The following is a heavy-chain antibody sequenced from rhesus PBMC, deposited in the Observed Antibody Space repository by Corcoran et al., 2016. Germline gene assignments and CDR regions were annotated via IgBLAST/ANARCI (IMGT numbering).Heavy chain of an antibody. CDR1: GFTFSAYW. CDR2: ISQPSGSNT. D-gene: IGHD1-44*02. J-gene: IGHJ4*01. Sequence: EVQLVGSGGGLVQRVGSLILSCVASGFTFSAYWMAWVRPATGRGLEWVSSISQPSGSNTYYLDPVKGRFTISRDNAKNTLYLQMNSLRAEDTAVYYCARPAKGGGSYFDYWGQGVLVTVSS. CDR3: ARPAKGGGSYFDY. V-gene: IGHV3-37*01.